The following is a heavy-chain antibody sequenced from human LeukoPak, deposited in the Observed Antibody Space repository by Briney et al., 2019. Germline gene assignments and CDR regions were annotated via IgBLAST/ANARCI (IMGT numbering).Heavy chain of an antibody. D-gene: IGHD3-16*01. J-gene: IGHJ6*02. CDR2: INWNGGRT. Sequence: GGSLTLSCAASGFMFADYGMSWVRQAPGKGLEWLSGINWNGGRTGYADSLKGRFTISRDNAKNSLHLQMNSLRADDTAVYYCARVVFSGMDVWGLGTTVTVSS. CDR1: GFMFADYG. V-gene: IGHV3-20*04. CDR3: ARVVFSGMDV.